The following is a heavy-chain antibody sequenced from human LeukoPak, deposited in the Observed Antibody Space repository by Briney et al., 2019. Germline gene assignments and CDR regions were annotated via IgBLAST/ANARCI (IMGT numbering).Heavy chain of an antibody. Sequence: GGSLRLSCSASGFPFSSYAMHWVRQAPGKGLEYVSAISDSGGSTYYADSVKGRFTISRDNSKNTLYLQMSSLRAEDTAVYFCVRGYSFGPCGMDVWGQGTTVTVSS. CDR2: ISDSGGST. V-gene: IGHV3-64D*09. CDR3: VRGYSFGPCGMDV. J-gene: IGHJ6*02. D-gene: IGHD2-15*01. CDR1: GFPFSSYA.